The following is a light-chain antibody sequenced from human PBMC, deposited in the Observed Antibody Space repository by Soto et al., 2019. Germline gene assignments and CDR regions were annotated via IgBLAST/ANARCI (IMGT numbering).Light chain of an antibody. J-gene: IGKJ3*01. Sequence: DTVLTQSPLSLPVTPGEPASISCRSNQSLLYSNGYNYLDWYLQKAGQSPQLLIYLGSNRASGVPDSFSGRGSGTDFTLKISSVEAEDVGVYYCMQARQSAFAFGPGTKVEIK. CDR1: QSLLYSNGYNY. CDR2: LGS. V-gene: IGKV2-28*01. CDR3: MQARQSAFA.